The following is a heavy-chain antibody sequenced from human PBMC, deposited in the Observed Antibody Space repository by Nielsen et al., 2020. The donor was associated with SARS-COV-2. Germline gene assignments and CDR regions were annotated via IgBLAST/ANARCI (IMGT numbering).Heavy chain of an antibody. J-gene: IGHJ4*02. CDR2: IFASGAGT. V-gene: IGHV3-23*01. D-gene: IGHD1-26*01. CDR3: ARDYSGSYFGSDY. Sequence: GGSLRLSCTASGLSFNSYAMTWVRQAPGKGLEWVSAIFASGAGTYYADSVKGRFTISRDNSKNTLYLQMNSLRAEDTAVYYCARDYSGSYFGSDYWGQGTLVTVSS. CDR1: GLSFNSYA.